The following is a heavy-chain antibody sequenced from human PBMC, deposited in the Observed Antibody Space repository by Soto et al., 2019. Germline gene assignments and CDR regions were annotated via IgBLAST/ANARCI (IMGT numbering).Heavy chain of an antibody. Sequence: SETLSLTCTVSGGSISSSSYYWGWIRQPPGKGLEWIGSIYYSGSTYYNPSLKSRVTISVDTSKNQFSLKLSSVTAADTAVYYWARRGDYGDYDWFDPWGQGTLVTGSS. CDR2: IYYSGST. V-gene: IGHV4-39*01. D-gene: IGHD4-17*01. J-gene: IGHJ5*02. CDR3: ARRGDYGDYDWFDP. CDR1: GGSISSSSYY.